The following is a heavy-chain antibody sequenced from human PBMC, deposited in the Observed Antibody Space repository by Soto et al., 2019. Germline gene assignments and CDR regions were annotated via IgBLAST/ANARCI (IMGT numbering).Heavy chain of an antibody. CDR3: AKNQGVELVPIATVDRFDA. CDR1: WFIFENFV. Sequence: GGSLRLSCAASWFIFENFVMSCVHQAPGKGLEWISSISGSGFRKYYADSVKGRFTISRDHSKSTVYRELNNLSAEDTAVYHCAKNQGVELVPIATVDRFDAWGQGSVVTVSS. CDR2: ISGSGFRK. J-gene: IGHJ5*02. D-gene: IGHD1-26*01. V-gene: IGHV3-23*01.